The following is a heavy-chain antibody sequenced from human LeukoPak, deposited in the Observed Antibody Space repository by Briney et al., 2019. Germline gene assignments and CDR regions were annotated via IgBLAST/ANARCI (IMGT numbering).Heavy chain of an antibody. CDR1: GDSVSSGSYY. Sequence: PSETLSLTCTVSGDSVSSGSYYWSWIRQPPGKGLEWMGYISYSGSTNYNPSLKSRVTISVDTSKNQFSLKLSSVTAADTAVYYCASCSSTSCPYANFDYWGQGTLVTVSS. J-gene: IGHJ4*02. V-gene: IGHV4-61*01. CDR2: ISYSGST. D-gene: IGHD2-2*01. CDR3: ASCSSTSCPYANFDY.